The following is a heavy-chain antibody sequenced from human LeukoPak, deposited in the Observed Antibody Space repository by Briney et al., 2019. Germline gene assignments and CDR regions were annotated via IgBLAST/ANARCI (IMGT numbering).Heavy chain of an antibody. D-gene: IGHD3-10*01. CDR3: ARVLWGLSGYYMDV. J-gene: IGHJ6*03. CDR2: IYYSGST. V-gene: IGHV4-59*12. Sequence: SETLSLTCTVSGGSISSYYWSWIRQPPGKGLEWIGYIYYSGSTNYNPSLKSRVTMSVNTSKNQFSLKLSSVTAADTAVYYCARVLWGLSGYYMDVWGKGTTVTISS. CDR1: GGSISSYY.